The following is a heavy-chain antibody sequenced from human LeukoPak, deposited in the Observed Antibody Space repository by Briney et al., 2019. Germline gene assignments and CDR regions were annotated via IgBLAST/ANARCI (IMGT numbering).Heavy chain of an antibody. D-gene: IGHD6-13*01. CDR1: GYTFTSYG. CDR3: ARVEGSSRYNYYYYYMDV. CDR2: ISAYNGNT. Sequence: ASVKVSCKASGYTFTSYGISWVRQAPGQGLEWMGWISAYNGNTNYAQKLQGRVTMTTDTSTSTAYMELRSLRSDDTAVYYCARVEGSSRYNYYYYYMDVWGKGTTVTVSS. J-gene: IGHJ6*03. V-gene: IGHV1-18*01.